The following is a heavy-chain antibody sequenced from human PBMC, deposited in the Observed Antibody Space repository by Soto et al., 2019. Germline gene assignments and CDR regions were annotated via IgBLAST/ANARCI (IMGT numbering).Heavy chain of an antibody. CDR3: ARDNHYRIQLWSDRKFPNSYYYGMDV. CDR2: INPNSGGT. Sequence: QVQLVQSGAEVKKPGASVKVSCKASGYTFTGYYMHWVRQAPGQGLEWMGWINPNSGGTNYAQKFQGWVSMTRDTSISTAYMELSRLRSDDTAVYYCARDNHYRIQLWSDRKFPNSYYYGMDVWGQGTTVTVSS. J-gene: IGHJ6*02. D-gene: IGHD5-18*01. CDR1: GYTFTGYY. V-gene: IGHV1-2*04.